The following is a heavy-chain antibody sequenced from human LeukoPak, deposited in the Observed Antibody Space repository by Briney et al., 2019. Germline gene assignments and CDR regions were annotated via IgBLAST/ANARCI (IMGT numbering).Heavy chain of an antibody. D-gene: IGHD5-18*01. Sequence: SETLSLTCTVFGGSISSYYWSWIRQPPGKGLEWIGYIYYSGSTNYNPSLKSRVTISVDTSKNQFSLKLSSVTAADTAVYYCARSRGYSYGTTFLDYWGQGTLVTVSS. CDR3: ARSRGYSYGTTFLDY. J-gene: IGHJ4*02. CDR1: GGSISSYY. V-gene: IGHV4-59*08. CDR2: IYYSGST.